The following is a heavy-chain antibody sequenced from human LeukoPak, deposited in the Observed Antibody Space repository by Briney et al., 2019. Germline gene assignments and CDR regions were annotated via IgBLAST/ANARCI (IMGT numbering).Heavy chain of an antibody. V-gene: IGHV3-74*01. Sequence: GGSLRLSCAASGFTFSSYWMHWVRQAPGKGLVWVSRINTDGSSTSYADSVKGRFTISRDNAKNTLYLQMNSLRAEDTAVYYCARSGRLDYFDYWGQGTLVTVSS. CDR3: ARSGRLDYFDY. CDR1: GFTFSSYW. D-gene: IGHD2-15*01. CDR2: INTDGSST. J-gene: IGHJ4*02.